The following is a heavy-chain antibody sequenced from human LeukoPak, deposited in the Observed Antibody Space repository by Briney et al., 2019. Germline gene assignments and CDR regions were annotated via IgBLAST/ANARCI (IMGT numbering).Heavy chain of an antibody. D-gene: IGHD2-2*01. CDR2: IIPIFGTA. Sequence: SVKVSCKASGGTFSSYAISWVRQAPGQGLEWMGGIIPIFGTANYAQKFQGRVTITADKSTSTAYMELSSLRSEDTAVYYCARSIVVVPAATGAFDIWGQGTMVTVSS. CDR3: ARSIVVVPAATGAFDI. J-gene: IGHJ3*02. CDR1: GGTFSSYA. V-gene: IGHV1-69*06.